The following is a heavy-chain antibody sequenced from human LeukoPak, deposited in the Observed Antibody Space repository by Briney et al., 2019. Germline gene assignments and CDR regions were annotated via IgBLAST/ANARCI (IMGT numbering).Heavy chain of an antibody. CDR2: ITGSGGTT. D-gene: IGHD3-10*01. J-gene: IGHJ4*02. V-gene: IGHV3-23*01. CDR1: GFTFSSYG. Sequence: GGSLRLSCAASGFTFSSYGMSWVRQAPGKGLEWVSGITGSGGTTFYADSVQGRFIISRDNSRNTLFLQMNSLTAEDTAAYYCAKGGADRGVQSGRFDDWGQGTLVTVSS. CDR3: AKGGADRGVQSGRFDD.